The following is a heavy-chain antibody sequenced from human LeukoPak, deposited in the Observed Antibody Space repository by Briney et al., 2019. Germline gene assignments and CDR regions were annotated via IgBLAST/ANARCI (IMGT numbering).Heavy chain of an antibody. CDR3: ARDFDMGITPGDDFDF. D-gene: IGHD3-9*01. Sequence: GGSLRLSCAASGFSFSKYWMHWVRQTPGEGLVWVARIKEDGTYTSYADSVKGRFTISRDNARNTVFLQLNSLRAEDTAVYYCARDFDMGITPGDDFDFWGQGTLVTVSS. CDR2: IKEDGTYT. CDR1: GFSFSKYW. J-gene: IGHJ4*02. V-gene: IGHV3-74*01.